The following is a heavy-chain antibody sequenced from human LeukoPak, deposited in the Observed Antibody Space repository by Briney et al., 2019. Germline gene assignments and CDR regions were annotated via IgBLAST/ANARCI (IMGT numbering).Heavy chain of an antibody. V-gene: IGHV3-48*01. CDR3: ARDRSSGWYGIDY. D-gene: IGHD6-19*01. Sequence: GGSLRLSCAASGFIFSTYSMNWVRQAPGKGLEWVSYISSGTIIYYADSVKGRFTISRDNAKNTLYLQMNSLRAGDTAVYYCARDRSSGWYGIDYWGQGTLVTVSS. J-gene: IGHJ4*02. CDR2: ISSGTII. CDR1: GFIFSTYS.